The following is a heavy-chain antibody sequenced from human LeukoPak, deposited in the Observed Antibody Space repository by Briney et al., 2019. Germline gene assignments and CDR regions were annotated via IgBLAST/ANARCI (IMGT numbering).Heavy chain of an antibody. CDR1: GGSISSGDYY. Sequence: SQTLSLTCTVSGGSISSGDYYWSWLRQPPGKGLEWIGYIYYSGSTNYNPSLKSRVTISVDTSKNQFSLKLSSVTAADTAVYYCARGYDSYYFDYWGQGTLVTVSS. D-gene: IGHD3-16*01. CDR2: IYYSGST. V-gene: IGHV4-30-4*08. J-gene: IGHJ4*02. CDR3: ARGYDSYYFDY.